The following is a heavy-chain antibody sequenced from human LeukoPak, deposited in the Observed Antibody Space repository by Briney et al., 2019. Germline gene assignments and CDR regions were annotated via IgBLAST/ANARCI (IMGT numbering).Heavy chain of an antibody. J-gene: IGHJ3*02. D-gene: IGHD3-22*01. CDR1: GGSISSYY. V-gene: IGHV4-4*07. Sequence: SETLSLTCTVSGGSISSYYWSWIRQPAGKGLEWIGRIYTSGSTNYNPSLKSRVTMSVDTSKNQFSLKLGSVTAADTAVYYCARDLYYYDSSGYNSDAFDIWGQGTMVTVSS. CDR2: IYTSGST. CDR3: ARDLYYYDSSGYNSDAFDI.